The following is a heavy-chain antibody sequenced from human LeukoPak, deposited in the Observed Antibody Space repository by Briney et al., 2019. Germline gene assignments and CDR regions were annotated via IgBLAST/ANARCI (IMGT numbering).Heavy chain of an antibody. V-gene: IGHV3-33*06. J-gene: IGHJ6*02. CDR3: AKVYYDILTGYRVDGMDV. CDR1: GFSFSSYG. D-gene: IGHD3-9*01. Sequence: GGSLRLSCAASGFSFSSYGMHWVRQAPGKGLEWVAVIWYDGSKKYYADSVKGRFTISRDNSKNTLYLQMNSLRAEDTAVYYCAKVYYDILTGYRVDGMDVWGQGTTVTVSS. CDR2: IWYDGSKK.